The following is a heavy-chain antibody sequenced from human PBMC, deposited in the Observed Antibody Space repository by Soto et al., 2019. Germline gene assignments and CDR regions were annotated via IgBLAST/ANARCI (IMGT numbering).Heavy chain of an antibody. Sequence: GGSLRLSCAASGFTFSSYGMHWVRQAPGKGLEWVAVIWYDGSNKYYADSVKGRFTISRDNSKNTLYLQMNSLRAEDTAVYYCARRTSHYIAPDYYYYMDVWGKGTTVTVSS. CDR2: IWYDGSNK. J-gene: IGHJ6*03. CDR3: ARRTSHYIAPDYYYYMDV. V-gene: IGHV3-33*01. D-gene: IGHD2-2*01. CDR1: GFTFSSYG.